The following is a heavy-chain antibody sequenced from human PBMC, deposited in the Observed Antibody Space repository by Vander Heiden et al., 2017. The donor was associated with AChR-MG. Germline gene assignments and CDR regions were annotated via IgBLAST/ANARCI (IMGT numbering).Heavy chain of an antibody. J-gene: IGHJ6*02. Sequence: EVQLLESGGGLVQPGGSLRLSCAASGFTFSSYAMSWVRQAPGKGLEWVSAISGSGGSTYYADSVKGRFTISRDNSKNTLYLQMNSLRAEDTAVYYCAKGGFDILTGYYKNYYYYGMDVWGQGTTVTVSS. CDR3: AKGGFDILTGYYKNYYYYGMDV. CDR1: GFTFSSYA. CDR2: ISGSGGST. D-gene: IGHD3-9*01. V-gene: IGHV3-23*01.